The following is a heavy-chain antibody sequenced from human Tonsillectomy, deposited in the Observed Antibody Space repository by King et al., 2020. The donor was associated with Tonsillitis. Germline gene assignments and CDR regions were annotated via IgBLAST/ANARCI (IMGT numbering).Heavy chain of an antibody. CDR2: IKQDGSEK. V-gene: IGHV3-7*01. J-gene: IGHJ4*02. CDR1: GFTFSNYW. CDR3: VRYRGGSSWTRFDY. D-gene: IGHD6-19*01. Sequence: QLVQSGGGLVQPGGSLRLSCAVSGFTFSNYWMTWVRQAPGKGLEWVANIKQDGSEKYYVDSVKGRFTISRDNAKDSLYLQMNSLRAEDTAVYYCVRYRGGSSWTRFDYWGQGTLVTVSS.